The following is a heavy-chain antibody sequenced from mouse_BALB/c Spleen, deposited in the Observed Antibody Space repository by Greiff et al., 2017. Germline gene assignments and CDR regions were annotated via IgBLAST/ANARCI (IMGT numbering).Heavy chain of an antibody. D-gene: IGHD1-1*02. V-gene: IGHV5-9-4*01. CDR3: AKVWEAMDY. J-gene: IGHJ4*01. CDR2: ISSGGSYT. Sequence: EVQLVESGGGLVKPGGSLKLSCAASGFTFSSYAMSWVRQYPEKRLEWVAEISSGGSYTYYPDTVTGRFTISRDNAKNTLYLEMSSLRSEDTAMYYCAKVWEAMDYWGQGTSVTVSS. CDR1: GFTFSSYA.